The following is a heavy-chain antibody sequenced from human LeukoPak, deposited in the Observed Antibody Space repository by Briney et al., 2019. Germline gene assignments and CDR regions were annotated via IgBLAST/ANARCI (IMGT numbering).Heavy chain of an antibody. D-gene: IGHD6-19*01. CDR3: AKRGDRSGWSYYFDY. V-gene: IGHV3-23*01. J-gene: IGHJ4*02. CDR2: ISGSGTST. Sequence: PGGSLRLSCAASGFTFSSYAMSWVRQAPGKRLEWVSAISGSGTSTYYADSVKGRFTISRDNSENTLYLQMSSLTDEDTAVYFCAKRGDRSGWSYYFDYWGQGTLVTVSS. CDR1: GFTFSSYA.